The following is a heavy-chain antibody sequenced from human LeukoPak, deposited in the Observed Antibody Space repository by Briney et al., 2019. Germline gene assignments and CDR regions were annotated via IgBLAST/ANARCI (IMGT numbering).Heavy chain of an antibody. CDR3: ARGPRGQLDPFDY. J-gene: IGHJ4*02. D-gene: IGHD6-6*01. CDR2: INAGNGNT. V-gene: IGHV1-3*01. Sequence: ASVNVSCKASGYTFTSYAMHWVRQAPGQRLEWMGWINAGNGNTKYSQKFQGRVTITRDTSASTAYMELSSLRSEDTAVYYCARGPRGQLDPFDYWGQGTLVTVSS. CDR1: GYTFTSYA.